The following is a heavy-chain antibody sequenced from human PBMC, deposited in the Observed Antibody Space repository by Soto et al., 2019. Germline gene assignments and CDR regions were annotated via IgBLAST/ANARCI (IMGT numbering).Heavy chain of an antibody. V-gene: IGHV3-33*01. CDR1: GFTFSSYG. CDR3: ARHTARPPYYYGMYV. Sequence: QVQLVESGGGVVQPGRSLRLSCAASGFTFSSYGMHWVRQAPGKGLEWVADIWYDGSNKYYADSVKGRFTISRDNSKNTLYLQMNSLRGEDTAVYYCARHTARPPYYYGMYVWGQGTTVTVSS. J-gene: IGHJ6*02. D-gene: IGHD1-1*01. CDR2: IWYDGSNK.